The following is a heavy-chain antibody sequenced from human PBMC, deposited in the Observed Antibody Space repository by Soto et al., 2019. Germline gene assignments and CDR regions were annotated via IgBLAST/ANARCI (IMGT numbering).Heavy chain of an antibody. D-gene: IGHD5-12*01. V-gene: IGHV4-59*08. Sequence: PSATLSLTCTVSGGSISSYYWCWLRQPPGKGLEWIGYIYYSGSTNYNPSLKTRVTISLDTSKSQFSLKLNSVTAADSAVYFCARLEGLATISYYFDFWGPGALVTVSS. CDR3: ARLEGLATISYYFDF. J-gene: IGHJ4*02. CDR2: IYYSGST. CDR1: GGSISSYY.